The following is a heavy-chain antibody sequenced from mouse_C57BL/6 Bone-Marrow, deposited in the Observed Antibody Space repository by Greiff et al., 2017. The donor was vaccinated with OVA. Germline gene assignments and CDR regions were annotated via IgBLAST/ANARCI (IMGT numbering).Heavy chain of an antibody. J-gene: IGHJ3*01. CDR2: ISSGSSTI. CDR1: GFTFSDYG. Sequence: EVKLMESGGGLVKPGGSLKLSCAASGFTFSDYGMHWVRQAPEKGLEWVAYISSGSSTIYYADTVKGRFTISRDNAKNTLFLQMTSLRAEDTAMYYCARRRATVWGQGTLVTVSA. V-gene: IGHV5-17*01. D-gene: IGHD1-1*01. CDR3: ARRRATV.